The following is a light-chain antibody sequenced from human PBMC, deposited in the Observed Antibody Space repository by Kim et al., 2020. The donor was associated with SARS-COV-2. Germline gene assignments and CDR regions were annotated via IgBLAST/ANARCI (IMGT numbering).Light chain of an antibody. CDR1: QSVISP. CDR2: DAS. J-gene: IGKJ2*01. Sequence: LAVSPGESATLSGRASQSVISPLAWYQQQPGQAPRLLIYDASNRATGIPARFSGSGSGTDFTLTISSLEPEDFAVYYCQQRSDGNTFGQGTKLEIK. V-gene: IGKV3-11*01. CDR3: QQRSDGNT.